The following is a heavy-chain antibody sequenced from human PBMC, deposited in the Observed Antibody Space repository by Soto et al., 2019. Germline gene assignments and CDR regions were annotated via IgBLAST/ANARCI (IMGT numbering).Heavy chain of an antibody. CDR1: GGTISSYE. Sequence: SETLFLTCTVSGGTISSYEGRWIRQHPGKGLEWIGYIYYSGSTNYNPSLKSRVTISADTSKNQFSLKLTSVPAADTAVHYRARLFNVGPLSHYYYYYYLDVRGKRPTVTRSS. CDR3: ARLFNVGPLSHYYYYYYLDV. J-gene: IGHJ6*03. V-gene: IGHV4-59*08. CDR2: IYYSGST.